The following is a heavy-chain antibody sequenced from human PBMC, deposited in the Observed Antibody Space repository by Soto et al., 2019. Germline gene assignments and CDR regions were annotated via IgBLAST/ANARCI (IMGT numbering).Heavy chain of an antibody. Sequence: EVQLVESGGGLVKPGGSLRLSCAASGFTFSSYSMNWVRQAPGKGLEWVSSISSSSSYIYYADSVKGRFTISRDNAKNSLYLQMNSLRAEDTAVYYCARDLMGYYGMDVWGQGTTVTVSS. CDR2: ISSSSSYI. CDR3: ARDLMGYYGMDV. D-gene: IGHD2-8*01. J-gene: IGHJ6*02. V-gene: IGHV3-21*01. CDR1: GFTFSSYS.